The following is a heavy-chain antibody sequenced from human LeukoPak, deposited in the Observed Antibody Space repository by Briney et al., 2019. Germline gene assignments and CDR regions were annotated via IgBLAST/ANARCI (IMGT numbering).Heavy chain of an antibody. Sequence: SQTLSLTCAISGDSVSSNSAAWNWIRQSPSRSLEWLGRTYYRSKWYNDYAVSVKSRITINPDTSKNQFSLQLNSVTPEDTAVYYCARDVATYYDFWSGNHPLYYFDYWGQGTLVTVSS. D-gene: IGHD3-3*01. CDR1: GDSVSSNSAA. CDR2: TYYRSKWYN. J-gene: IGHJ4*02. CDR3: ARDVATYYDFWSGNHPLYYFDY. V-gene: IGHV6-1*01.